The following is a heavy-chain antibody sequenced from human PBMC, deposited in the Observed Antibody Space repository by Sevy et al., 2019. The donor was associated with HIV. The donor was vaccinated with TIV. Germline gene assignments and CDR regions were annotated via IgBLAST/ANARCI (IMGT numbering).Heavy chain of an antibody. CDR1: GFTFSSYG. J-gene: IGHJ6*03. Sequence: GGSLRLSCAASGFTFSSYGMHWVRQAPGKGLEWVAVISYDGSNKYYADSVKGRFTISRDNSKNTLYLQMNSLRAEDMAVYYCAKGGYSSSPRYYYYMDVWGKGTTVTVSS. D-gene: IGHD6-6*01. CDR3: AKGGYSSSPRYYYYMDV. V-gene: IGHV3-30*18. CDR2: ISYDGSNK.